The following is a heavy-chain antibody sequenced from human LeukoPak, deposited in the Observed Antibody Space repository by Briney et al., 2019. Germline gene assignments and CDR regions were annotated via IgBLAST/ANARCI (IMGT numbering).Heavy chain of an antibody. J-gene: IGHJ4*02. CDR1: GYTFTYHY. V-gene: IGHV1-46*01. D-gene: IGHD1-1*01. CDR2: INPRNGDT. CDR3: ARESDVGKDFDC. Sequence: ASVKVSCKASGYTFTYHYIHSVRQAPGQGLEWMGIINPRNGDTNYAQRFQGRVTMTRDTSTSTVYMELSSLDSEDTAVYYCARESDVGKDFDCWGQGTLVTVSS.